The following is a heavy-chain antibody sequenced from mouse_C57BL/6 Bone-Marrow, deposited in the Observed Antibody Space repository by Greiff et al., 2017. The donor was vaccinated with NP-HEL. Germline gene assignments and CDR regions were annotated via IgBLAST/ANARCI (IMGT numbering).Heavy chain of an antibody. CDR1: GYTFTSYG. J-gene: IGHJ3*01. D-gene: IGHD3-3*01. CDR3: ARHEEGLPGHWFAY. CDR2: IYIGNGYT. Sequence: EVQLVESGAELVRPGSSVKMSCKTSGYTFTSYGINWVKQRPGQGLEWIGYIYIGNGYTEYNEKFKGKATLTADKSSSTVYMELSRLTSEDSAVYFCARHEEGLPGHWFAYWGQGTLVTVSA. V-gene: IGHV1-58*01.